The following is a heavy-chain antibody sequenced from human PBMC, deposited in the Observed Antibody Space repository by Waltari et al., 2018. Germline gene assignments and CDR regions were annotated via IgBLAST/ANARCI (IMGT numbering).Heavy chain of an antibody. J-gene: IGHJ4*02. Sequence: QVQLQESGPGLVKPSETLSLTCAVSGYSISSGYYWGWIRQPPGKGLEWIGSIYHSGSTYYNPSLKSRVTISVYTSKNQFSLKLSSVTAADTAVYYCARADSGSYHTFDYWGQGTLVTVSS. V-gene: IGHV4-38-2*01. CDR3: ARADSGSYHTFDY. CDR1: GYSISSGYY. CDR2: IYHSGST. D-gene: IGHD1-26*01.